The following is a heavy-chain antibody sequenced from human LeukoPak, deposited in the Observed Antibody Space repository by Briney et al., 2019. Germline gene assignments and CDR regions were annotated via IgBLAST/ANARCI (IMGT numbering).Heavy chain of an antibody. CDR2: ISTDGSST. J-gene: IGHJ5*02. CDR1: GFTFSSYW. D-gene: IGHD3-16*01. Sequence: GGSHRLSCAASGFTFSSYWMHWVRQGPGKGLVWVSRISTDGSSTDYADSVKGRFTISRENAKNTLYLQMNSLRAEDTAVYYCARTRTLPIAGGFDTWGQGSLVTVSS. V-gene: IGHV3-74*01. CDR3: ARTRTLPIAGGFDT.